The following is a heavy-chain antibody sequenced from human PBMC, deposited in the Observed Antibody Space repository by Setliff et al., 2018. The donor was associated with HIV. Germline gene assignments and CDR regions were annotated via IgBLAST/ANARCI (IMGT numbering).Heavy chain of an antibody. CDR3: ARAGDGSPFYYYYYMDV. V-gene: IGHV4-59*01. CDR1: GGSISNYY. D-gene: IGHD1-26*01. Sequence: PSETLSLTCTVSGGSISNYYWSWIRQPPGEGLQWIGYIYYSGSTNYNPSLKSRVTISVDTSKNQFSLKLSSVTAADTAVYYCARAGDGSPFYYYYYMDVWGQGTLVTVSS. CDR2: IYYSGST. J-gene: IGHJ6*03.